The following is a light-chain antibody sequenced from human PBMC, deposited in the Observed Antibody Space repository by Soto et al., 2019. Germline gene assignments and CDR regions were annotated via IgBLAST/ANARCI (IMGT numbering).Light chain of an antibody. CDR1: QSVTTY. CDR3: QQLSNWPAN. Sequence: EIVLTQSPCTLSSSLGERATFSCRASQSVTTYLAWYQQRPGQAPRLLIYGASNRASGIPARFSGSGSGTDFTLTINSLEPEDFAVYYCQQLSNWPANFGQGTRLEIK. CDR2: GAS. V-gene: IGKV3-11*01. J-gene: IGKJ5*01.